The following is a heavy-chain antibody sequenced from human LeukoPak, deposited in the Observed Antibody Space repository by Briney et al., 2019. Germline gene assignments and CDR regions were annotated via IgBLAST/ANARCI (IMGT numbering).Heavy chain of an antibody. CDR2: IKHDGNEK. J-gene: IGHJ3*02. CDR3: ARYCSSTSCDDAFDM. V-gene: IGHV3-7*01. CDR1: TFTFRNYW. Sequence: GGSLRLSCAASTFTFRNYWMSWVRQAPGKGLEWVANIKHDGNEKYYVDSVKGRFTISRDNAKNSLYLQMNSLRAEDTAVYYCARYCSSTSCDDAFDMWGQGTMVTVSS. D-gene: IGHD2-2*01.